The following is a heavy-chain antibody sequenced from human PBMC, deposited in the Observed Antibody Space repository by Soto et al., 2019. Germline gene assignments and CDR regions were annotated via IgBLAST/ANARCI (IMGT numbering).Heavy chain of an antibody. CDR1: GGSISSSLNY. CDR2: IYNSGST. D-gene: IGHD4-17*01. V-gene: IGHV4-39*01. Sequence: SETLSLTCTVSGGSISSSLNYWGWIRQPPGKGLEWIGSIYNSGSTYDNPSLKSRVTMSVDTSKKQFSLKLSSVTAADTAVYYCARHIRGAVTMNWFDPWGQGTLVTSPQ. J-gene: IGHJ5*02. CDR3: ARHIRGAVTMNWFDP.